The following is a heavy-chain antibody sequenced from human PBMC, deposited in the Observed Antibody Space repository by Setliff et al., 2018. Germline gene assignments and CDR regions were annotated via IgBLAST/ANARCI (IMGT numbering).Heavy chain of an antibody. CDR1: GGTFSNIG. CDR2: IIPLFGTT. D-gene: IGHD3-3*01. V-gene: IGHV1-69*05. CDR3: ARYNFESGAARGLDI. Sequence: ASVKVSCKASGGTFSNIGISWVRQAPGQGLEWMGGIIPLFGTTNYAQEFQGRVTITTDESTNTAYMELNSLRAEDTAVYTCARYNFESGAARGLDIWGQGTMVTVSS. J-gene: IGHJ3*02.